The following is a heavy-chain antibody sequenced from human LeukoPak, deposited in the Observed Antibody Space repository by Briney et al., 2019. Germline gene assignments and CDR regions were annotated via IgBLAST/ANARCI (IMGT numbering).Heavy chain of an antibody. CDR2: IIPIFGTA. CDR1: GGTFSSYA. J-gene: IGHJ3*02. D-gene: IGHD3-22*01. Sequence: GASVKVSCKASGGTFSSYAISWVRQAPGQGLEWKGGIIPIFGTANYAQKLQGRVTITADKSTSTAYMELSSLRSEDTAVYYCARGAYYYDSSGYGNDAFDIWGQGTMVTVSS. V-gene: IGHV1-69*06. CDR3: ARGAYYYDSSGYGNDAFDI.